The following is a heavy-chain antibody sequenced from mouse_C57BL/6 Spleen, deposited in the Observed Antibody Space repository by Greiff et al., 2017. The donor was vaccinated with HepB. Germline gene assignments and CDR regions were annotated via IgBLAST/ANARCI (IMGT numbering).Heavy chain of an antibody. CDR3: ARGYYYGSSLYWYFDV. CDR1: GFTFSSYA. V-gene: IGHV5-4*01. J-gene: IGHJ1*03. Sequence: EVQVVESGGGLVKPGGSLKLSCAASGFTFSSYAMSWVRQTPEKRLEWVATISDGGSYTYYPDNVKGRFTISRDNAKNNLYLQMSHLKSEDTAMYYCARGYYYGSSLYWYFDVWGTGTTVTVSS. D-gene: IGHD1-1*01. CDR2: ISDGGSYT.